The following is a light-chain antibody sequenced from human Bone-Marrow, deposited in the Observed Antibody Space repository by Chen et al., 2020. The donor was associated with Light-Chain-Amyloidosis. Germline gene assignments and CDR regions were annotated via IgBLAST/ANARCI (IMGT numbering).Light chain of an antibody. CDR1: NIGSTS. V-gene: IGLV3-21*02. CDR3: QVWDRSSDRPV. J-gene: IGLJ3*02. CDR2: DDS. Sequence: SYVLTQPSSLSVAPGQTATLACGGNNIGSTSVHWYQHTPGQAPLLVVYDDSDRPSGLPERLSGSNSGNTATLTISRVEAGDEADYYCQVWDRSSDRPVFGGGTKLTVL.